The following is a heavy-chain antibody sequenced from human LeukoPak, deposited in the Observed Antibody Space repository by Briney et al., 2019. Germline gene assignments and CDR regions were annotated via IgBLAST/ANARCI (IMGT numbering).Heavy chain of an antibody. V-gene: IGHV4-39*01. CDR1: GGSIRSSYYC. D-gene: IGHD3-22*01. Sequence: SETLSLTCTVSGGSIRSSYYCWGWIRQPPGKGLEWIGSILYSGSTYYNPSLKSRVTISVDTSKKQFSLKMSSVTAADTAVYYCARPSNHYDTSGYRGFDPWGQGTLVTISS. CDR2: ILYSGST. J-gene: IGHJ5*02. CDR3: ARPSNHYDTSGYRGFDP.